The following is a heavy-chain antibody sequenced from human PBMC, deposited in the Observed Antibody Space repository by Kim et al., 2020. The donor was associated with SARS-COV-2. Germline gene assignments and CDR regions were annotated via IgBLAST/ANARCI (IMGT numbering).Heavy chain of an antibody. J-gene: IGHJ4*02. CDR3: ARDGYSYDSRTGISFDY. V-gene: IGHV3-30*04. CDR1: GFTFSRYT. CDR2: ISDDGSNK. Sequence: GGSLRLSCAASGFTFSRYTMHWVRQAPGKGLEWVALISDDGSNKYNADAVKGRFTISRDNSKNTLYLQMNSLRADDTAVYYCARDGYSYDSRTGISFDYWGQGTLVTVSS. D-gene: IGHD5-18*01.